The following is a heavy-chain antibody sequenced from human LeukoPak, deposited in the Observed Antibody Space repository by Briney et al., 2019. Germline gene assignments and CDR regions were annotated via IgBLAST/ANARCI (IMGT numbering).Heavy chain of an antibody. Sequence: SETLSLTCAVYGGSFSGYHWSWIRQPPGKGLEWIGEINHSGSTNYNPSLKSRVTISVDTSKNQFSLKLSSVTAADTAVYYCARGFVGYYFDYWGQGTLVTVSS. V-gene: IGHV4-34*01. J-gene: IGHJ4*02. CDR1: GGSFSGYH. CDR2: INHSGST. CDR3: ARGFVGYYFDY.